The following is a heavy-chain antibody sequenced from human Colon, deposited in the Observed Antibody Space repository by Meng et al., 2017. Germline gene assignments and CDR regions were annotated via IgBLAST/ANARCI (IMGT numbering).Heavy chain of an antibody. Sequence: VQLGESGGGWVQPGGSLRLSCVVSGFTIKNNYIHWVRQVPVKGLEWVSILYSGSITYYADSVKGRFTITRDDSTNAVHLQMNSLRVDDTALYYCATENFAAWGQGTLVTVSS. CDR2: LYSGSIT. CDR3: ATENFAA. D-gene: IGHD1-7*01. V-gene: IGHV3-66*02. J-gene: IGHJ5*02. CDR1: GFTIKNNY.